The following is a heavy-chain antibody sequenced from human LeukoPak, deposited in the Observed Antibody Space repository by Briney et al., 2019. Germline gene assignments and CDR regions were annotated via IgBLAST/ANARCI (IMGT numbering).Heavy chain of an antibody. Sequence: SETLSLTCTVSGGSISSNNYYWGWIRQPPGKGLEWIGSIDYSGSTYYNPSLKSRVTMSVDTSKNQFSLKLNSVTAADTAVYYCARSARYPTYFFDYWGQGTLVTVSS. CDR1: GGSISSNNYY. J-gene: IGHJ4*02. D-gene: IGHD3-9*01. CDR2: IDYSGST. V-gene: IGHV4-39*01. CDR3: ARSARYPTYFFDY.